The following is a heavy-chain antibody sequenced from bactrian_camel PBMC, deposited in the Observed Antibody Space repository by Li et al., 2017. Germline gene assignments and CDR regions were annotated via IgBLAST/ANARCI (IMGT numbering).Heavy chain of an antibody. D-gene: IGHD3*01. CDR3: AASRCYSMRNLLQARTYTY. Sequence: HVQLVESGGGSVQAGGSLRLSCAASGPYYNSQCMGWFRQSAEHERDITDDEREAVATIDRDGTIEYADSVKGRFTISKDNAKNTVYLQMNSLKLEDTAMYYCAASRCYSMRNLLQARTYTYWGQGTQVTVS. V-gene: IGHV3-3*01. CDR2: EREAVATIDRDGTI. J-gene: IGHJ4*01. CDR1: GPYYNSQC.